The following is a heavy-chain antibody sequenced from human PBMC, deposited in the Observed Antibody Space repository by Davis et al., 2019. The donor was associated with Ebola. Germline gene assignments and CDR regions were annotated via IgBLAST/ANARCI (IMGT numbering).Heavy chain of an antibody. D-gene: IGHD2/OR15-2a*01. CDR1: GFTFSSYS. J-gene: IGHJ4*02. V-gene: IGHV3-21*01. CDR2: ISSSSYYI. CDR3: ARDNSNTHWPYYFDY. Sequence: GESLKISCAASGFTFSSYSMNWVRQAPGKGLEWVSSISSSSYYIYYADSVKDRFTISRDNAKNSLYLQMNSLRVEDTAVYYCARDNSNTHWPYYFDYWGQGTLVTVSS.